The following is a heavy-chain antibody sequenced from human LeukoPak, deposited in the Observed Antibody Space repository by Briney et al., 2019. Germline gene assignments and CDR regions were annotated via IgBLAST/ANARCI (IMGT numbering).Heavy chain of an antibody. CDR1: GYTFTSYA. CDR2: INAGNGNT. D-gene: IGHD3-10*01. V-gene: IGHV1-3*01. CDR3: ARVLGFGEGFDY. J-gene: IGHJ4*02. Sequence: SVKVSCKASGYTFTSYAMHWVRQAPGQRLEWMGWINAGNGNTKYSQKFQGRVTITRDTSASTAYMELSSLRSEDTAVYYCARVLGFGEGFDYWGQGTLVTVSS.